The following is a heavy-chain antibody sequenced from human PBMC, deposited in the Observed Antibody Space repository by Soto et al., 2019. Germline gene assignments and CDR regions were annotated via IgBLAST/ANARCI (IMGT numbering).Heavy chain of an antibody. CDR1: GGSVSSGGYF. CDR2: TSYSGSA. D-gene: IGHD3-22*01. CDR3: ARSGSAYSHYYFDF. Sequence: SETLSLTCTISGGSVSSGGYFWSWVRQPPGKELEWIGYTSYSGSANQNPSLKGRVTMSVDTSNNRFSLRLTSVTASDTAVYYCARSGSAYSHYYFDFWGQGALVTVSS. J-gene: IGHJ4*02. V-gene: IGHV4-61*08.